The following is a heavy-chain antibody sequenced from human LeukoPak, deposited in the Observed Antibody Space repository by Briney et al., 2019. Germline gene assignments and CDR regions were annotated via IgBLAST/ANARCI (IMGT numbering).Heavy chain of an antibody. CDR3: ARDQDDYGDYWYFDL. D-gene: IGHD4-17*01. J-gene: IGHJ2*01. CDR2: ISRSGSAI. CDR1: GFSFSNYE. V-gene: IGHV3-48*03. Sequence: GGSLRLSCAASGFSFSNYEMNWVRQAPGEGLEWVSYISRSGSAIYYLDSVKGRFIISRDKAKNSLYLQMTRLRGEDTAVYYCARDQDDYGDYWYFDLWARGTLVTVSS.